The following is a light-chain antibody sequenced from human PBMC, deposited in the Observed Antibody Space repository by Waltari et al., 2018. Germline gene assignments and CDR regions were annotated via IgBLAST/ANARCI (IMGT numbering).Light chain of an antibody. Sequence: EIVLTQSTGPLSLSPGEIATLSCRTSQSVTRALAWYQQKPGQAPRLLIYGASNRATGIPDRFSGSGSGTDFSLTISSLEPEDFAVYYCQHYLRLPVTFGQGTKVEVK. CDR3: QHYLRLPVT. CDR1: QSVTRA. V-gene: IGKV3-20*01. J-gene: IGKJ1*01. CDR2: GAS.